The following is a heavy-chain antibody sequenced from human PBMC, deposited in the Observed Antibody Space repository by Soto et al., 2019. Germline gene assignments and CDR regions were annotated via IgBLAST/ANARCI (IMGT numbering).Heavy chain of an antibody. J-gene: IGHJ6*02. V-gene: IGHV3-30-3*01. CDR2: ISYDGSHK. CDR3: ARDYSYQRAMDV. Sequence: GGSLRLSCAASGFTFSNFAMYWVRQAPGKGLEWVTVISYDGSHKYYADSVKGRFTISRDNSKNTLYLQMNNLRAEDSAVYFCARDYSYQRAMDVWGQGTTVTVSS. D-gene: IGHD2-15*01. CDR1: GFTFSNFA.